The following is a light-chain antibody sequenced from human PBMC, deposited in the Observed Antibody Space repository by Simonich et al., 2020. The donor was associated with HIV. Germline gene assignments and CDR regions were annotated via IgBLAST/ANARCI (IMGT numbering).Light chain of an antibody. J-gene: IGKJ2*01. CDR3: QQYNYWPRT. CDR1: QNISSY. CDR2: GVS. V-gene: IGKV3D-15*01. Sequence: EIVLTQSPATLSLSPGERATLSCRASQNISSYLAWYQQKPGQAPRLLIYGVSTRATGIPARFSGSGSGTDFTLTISSLQSEDFAVYYCQQYNYWPRTFGQGTKLEIK.